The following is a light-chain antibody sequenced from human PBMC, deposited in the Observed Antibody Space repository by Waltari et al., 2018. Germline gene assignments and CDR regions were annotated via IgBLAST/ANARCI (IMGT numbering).Light chain of an antibody. CDR1: SSDVGGYNY. J-gene: IGLJ2*01. Sequence: QSALTQPASVSGSPGQSITISFTGTSSDVGGYNYASWYQQHPGKAPKLMIYEVSNRPSGVSNRFSGSKSGNTASLTISGLQAEDEADYYCSSYTSSSTVVFGGGTKLTVL. V-gene: IGLV2-14*01. CDR3: SSYTSSSTVV. CDR2: EVS.